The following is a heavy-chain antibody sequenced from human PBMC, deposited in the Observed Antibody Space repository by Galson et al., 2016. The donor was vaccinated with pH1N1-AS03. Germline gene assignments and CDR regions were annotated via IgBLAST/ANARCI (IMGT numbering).Heavy chain of an antibody. D-gene: IGHD1-26*01. CDR1: GFSFSSHW. CDR2: IKQDGSEQ. V-gene: IGHV3-7*01. Sequence: SLRLSCAASGFSFSSHWMRWVRQAPGKRLECVANIKQDGSEQYYVDSVKGRFTISRDSLQNTLDLQMNSLSAEDSAVYFCARETIRAGEFDLWGRGTVVTVSS. J-gene: IGHJ3*01. CDR3: ARETIRAGEFDL.